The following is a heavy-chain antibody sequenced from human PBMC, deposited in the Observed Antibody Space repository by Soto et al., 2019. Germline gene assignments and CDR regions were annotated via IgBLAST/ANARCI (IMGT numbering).Heavy chain of an antibody. V-gene: IGHV4-31*03. Sequence: SETLSLTCTVSAGSISTGGYYGSWIRQHPGEGLEWIGFIYYSGSTYYNPSLKSRLAISLDASKEQFSLKLTSVTAADTAVYYCARVYSSPYYFDYWGQGIQVTVSS. J-gene: IGHJ4*02. D-gene: IGHD6-13*01. CDR3: ARVYSSPYYFDY. CDR2: IYYSGST. CDR1: AGSISTGGYY.